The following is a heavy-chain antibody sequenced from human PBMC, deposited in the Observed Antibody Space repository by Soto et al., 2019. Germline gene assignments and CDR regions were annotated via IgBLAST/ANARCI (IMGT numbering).Heavy chain of an antibody. J-gene: IGHJ6*02. Sequence: ASVKVSCKASGYTFTSYYMHWVRQAPGQGLEWMGIINPSGGSTSYAQKFQGRVTMTRDTSTSTVYMELSSLRSEDTAVYYCAWGYYYDSSGYYSGYGMDVWGQGTTVTVSS. D-gene: IGHD3-22*01. CDR1: GYTFTSYY. CDR3: AWGYYYDSSGYYSGYGMDV. V-gene: IGHV1-46*01. CDR2: INPSGGST.